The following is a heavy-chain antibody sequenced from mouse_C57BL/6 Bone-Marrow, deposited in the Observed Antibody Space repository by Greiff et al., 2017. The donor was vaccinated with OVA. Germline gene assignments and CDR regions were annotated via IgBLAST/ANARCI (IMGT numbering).Heavy chain of an antibody. Sequence: QVQLQQPGAELVKPGASVKLSCKASGYTFTSYWMHWVKQRPGQGLEWIGMIHPNSGSTNYNEKFKSKATLTVDKSSSTAYMQLSSLTSEDSAVYYCASTAQATSWFAYWGQGTLVTVSA. CDR1: GYTFTSYW. CDR2: IHPNSGST. CDR3: ASTAQATSWFAY. J-gene: IGHJ3*01. V-gene: IGHV1-64*01. D-gene: IGHD3-2*02.